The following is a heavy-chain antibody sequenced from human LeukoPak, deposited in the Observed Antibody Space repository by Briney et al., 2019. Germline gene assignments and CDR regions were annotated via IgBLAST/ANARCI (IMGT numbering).Heavy chain of an antibody. V-gene: IGHV4-4*07. CDR3: ARDHYGSGSYKSYFDS. D-gene: IGHD3-10*01. CDR2: MYTSGST. Sequence: SETLSLTCTVSGGSITSYYWSWLRQPAGKGLEWIGRMYTSGSTKYNPSLKSRVVISLDNSKNQFSLKVTSVTAADTAVYYCARDHYGSGSYKSYFDSWGKGTQVTVSS. J-gene: IGHJ4*02. CDR1: GGSITSYY.